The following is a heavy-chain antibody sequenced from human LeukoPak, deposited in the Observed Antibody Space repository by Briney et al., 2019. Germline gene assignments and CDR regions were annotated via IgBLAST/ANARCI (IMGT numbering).Heavy chain of an antibody. Sequence: SETLSLTCAVYGGSFSDYYWSWIRQPPGKGLEWIGYIYYSGSTYYNPSLKSRVTISVDTSKNQFSLKLSSVTAADTAVYYCARGPITMIAGPTYYFDYWGQGTLVTVSS. CDR2: IYYSGST. J-gene: IGHJ4*02. D-gene: IGHD3-22*01. CDR3: ARGPITMIAGPTYYFDY. CDR1: GGSFSDYY. V-gene: IGHV4-30-4*08.